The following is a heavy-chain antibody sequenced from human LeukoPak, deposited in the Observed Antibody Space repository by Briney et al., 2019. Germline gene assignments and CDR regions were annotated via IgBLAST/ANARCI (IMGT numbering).Heavy chain of an antibody. CDR3: ANFKGKDGIKDHFDY. CDR2: ISHSGDAT. D-gene: IGHD5-24*01. Sequence: GGSLRLSCAAFGIAFDKNAMTWVRQAPGKCLEWVSAISHSGDATHYADSVKGRFTISRDNSKNTVSLQMNSLRVEDTAVYYCANFKGKDGIKDHFDYWGQGTLVTVSS. CDR1: GIAFDKNA. J-gene: IGHJ4*02. V-gene: IGHV3-23*01.